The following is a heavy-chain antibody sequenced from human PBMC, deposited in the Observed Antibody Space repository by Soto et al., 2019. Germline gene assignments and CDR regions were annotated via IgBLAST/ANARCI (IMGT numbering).Heavy chain of an antibody. V-gene: IGHV4-34*01. CDR1: GGSFSGYY. CDR3: ARNPDFYDSSGNHPGLDF. J-gene: IGHJ4*02. D-gene: IGHD3-22*01. CDR2: INHSGST. Sequence: SETLSLTCAVYGGSFSGYYWSWIRQPPGKGLEWIGEINHSGSTNYNPSLKSRVTISVDTSKNQFSLRLTSVTAADTAVYYCARNPDFYDSSGNHPGLDFWGQGTLVTVSS.